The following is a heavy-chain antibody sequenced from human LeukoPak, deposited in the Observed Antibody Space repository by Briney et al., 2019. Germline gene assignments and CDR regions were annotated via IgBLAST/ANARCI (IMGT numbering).Heavy chain of an antibody. CDR2: IYSTGST. D-gene: IGHD6-13*01. J-gene: IGHJ4*02. CDR1: GGSINFYY. V-gene: IGHV4-4*07. Sequence: SETLSLTCTVSGGSINFYYWSWIRQPAGKGLEWIGRIYSTGSTNYSPSLKSRVTMSVDRSKNQFSLNLSSVTAADTAVYYCARGIADPYSFDSWGQGTLVTVSS. CDR3: ARGIADPYSFDS.